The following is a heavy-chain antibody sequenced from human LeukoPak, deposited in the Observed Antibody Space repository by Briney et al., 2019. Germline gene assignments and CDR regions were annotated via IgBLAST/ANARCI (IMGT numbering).Heavy chain of an antibody. CDR1: GYSFTSHW. CDR2: IYPGDSDT. V-gene: IGHV5-51*01. D-gene: IGHD5-18*01. J-gene: IGHJ4*02. Sequence: GESLKISCKGSGYSFTSHWIGWVRQVPGKGLEWMGIIYPGDSDTRYSPSFQGQVTISADKSISTAYLQWSSLKASDTAMYYCARQVDTAMVPFLDYWGQGTLVTVSS. CDR3: ARQVDTAMVPFLDY.